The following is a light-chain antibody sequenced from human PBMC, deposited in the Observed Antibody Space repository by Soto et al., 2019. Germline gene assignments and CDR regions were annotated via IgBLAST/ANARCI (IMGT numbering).Light chain of an antibody. Sequence: EIVMTQSPATLSVSPGDGATLSCRASQSVDSNLAWYQQKPGQAPRLLIYGASSRATGIPVRFSGSGSGTEFTLTISSLQSEDFAVYYCQQYNNWPLTFGQGTRLEIK. V-gene: IGKV3-15*01. J-gene: IGKJ5*01. CDR1: QSVDSN. CDR2: GAS. CDR3: QQYNNWPLT.